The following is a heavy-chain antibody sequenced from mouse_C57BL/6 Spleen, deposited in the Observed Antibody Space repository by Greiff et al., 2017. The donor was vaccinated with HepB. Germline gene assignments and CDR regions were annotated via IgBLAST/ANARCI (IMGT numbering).Heavy chain of an antibody. J-gene: IGHJ4*01. CDR3: ARGGYDPYYYAMDY. CDR2: IDPSDSYT. D-gene: IGHD2-12*01. Sequence: VQLQQSGAELVRPGTSVKLSCKASGYTFTSYWMHWVKQRPGQGLEWIGVIDPSDSYTNYNQKFKGKATLTVDTSSNTAYMQLSSLTSEDSAVYYCARGGYDPYYYAMDYWGQGTSVTVSS. CDR1: GYTFTSYW. V-gene: IGHV1-59*01.